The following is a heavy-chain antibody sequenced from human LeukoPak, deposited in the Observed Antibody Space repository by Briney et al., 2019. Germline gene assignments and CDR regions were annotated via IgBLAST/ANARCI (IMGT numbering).Heavy chain of an antibody. CDR3: ARQGLEYYGDYCFDY. CDR2: IYPGDSDT. CDR1: GYSFTSYW. D-gene: IGHD4-17*01. J-gene: IGHJ4*02. Sequence: RGESRKISCKGSGYSFTSYWIGWMRQMPGKGLEWMGIIYPGDSDTRYSPSFQGQVTISADKSISTAYLQWSSLKASDTAMYYCARQGLEYYGDYCFDYWGQGTLVTVSS. V-gene: IGHV5-51*01.